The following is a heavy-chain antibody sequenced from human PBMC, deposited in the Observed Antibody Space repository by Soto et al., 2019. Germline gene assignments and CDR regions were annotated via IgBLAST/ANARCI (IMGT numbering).Heavy chain of an antibody. V-gene: IGHV3-48*01. CDR3: AIYSSYYLLFHDAFDI. J-gene: IGHJ3*02. CDR2: ISSSSSTI. D-gene: IGHD3-10*01. CDR1: GFTFSSYS. Sequence: SGGSLRLSCAASGFTFSSYSMNWVRQAPGKGLEWVSYISSSSSTIYYADSVKGRFTISRDNAKNSLYLQMNSLRAEDTAVYYSAIYSSYYLLFHDAFDIWGQRTMVTVSS.